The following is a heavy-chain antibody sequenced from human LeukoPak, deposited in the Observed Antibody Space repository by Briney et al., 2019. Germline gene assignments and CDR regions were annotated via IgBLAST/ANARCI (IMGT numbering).Heavy chain of an antibody. CDR3: ARSKGVVPAAICPLCSSWFDP. CDR2: IIPFLGVP. V-gene: IGHV1-69*02. J-gene: IGHJ5*02. Sequence: SVKVSCKASGGTFSGYSLNWVRQAPGQGLEWMGRIIPFLGVPNYAEDFQGRVTITADKSTTTTYMELSSLRSEDTAVYYCARSKGVVPAAICPLCSSWFDPWGQGTLVTVSS. D-gene: IGHD2-2*02. CDR1: GGTFSGYS.